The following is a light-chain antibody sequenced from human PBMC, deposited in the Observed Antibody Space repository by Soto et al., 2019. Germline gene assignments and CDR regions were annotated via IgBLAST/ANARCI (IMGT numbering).Light chain of an antibody. CDR1: QSIGSY. V-gene: IGKV3-11*01. CDR3: QQRSDWPTPT. CDR2: DAS. Sequence: EIALTQSPAPLSLSPGERATLSCRASQSIGSYLAWYQQVPGQAPRLLIYDASNRATGIPVRFSGTGSGTDFTLTISSLEREDFAVYYCQQRSDWPTPTFGGGTKVEIK. J-gene: IGKJ4*01.